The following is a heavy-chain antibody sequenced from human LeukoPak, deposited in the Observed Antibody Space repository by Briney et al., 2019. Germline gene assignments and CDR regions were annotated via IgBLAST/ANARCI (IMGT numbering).Heavy chain of an antibody. D-gene: IGHD6-19*01. J-gene: IGHJ3*02. Sequence: ASVKVSCKASGYTFTTYGTSWVRQAPGQGLEWMGWISAYDGNTNYAQKFQGTVTMTTDTSTSTAYMELRSLRSDDTAVYYCASESSGRMDDAFDIWGQGTMVTVSS. CDR3: ASESSGRMDDAFDI. CDR2: ISAYDGNT. V-gene: IGHV1-18*01. CDR1: GYTFTTYG.